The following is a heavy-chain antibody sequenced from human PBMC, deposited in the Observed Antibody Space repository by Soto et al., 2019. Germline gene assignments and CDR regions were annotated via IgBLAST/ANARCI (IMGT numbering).Heavy chain of an antibody. D-gene: IGHD5-18*01. CDR1: GYTLTNYG. V-gene: IGHV1-18*01. CDR3: APHTLDTGMPSGY. Sequence: QVQLVQSGAEVREPGASVKVSCKASGYTLTNYGVSWVRQAPGQGLEWMGWIGGYKGNTNYAQKLQGRVTLTTGTSTSTAYMELRSLRSDDTAVYYCAPHTLDTGMPSGYWGQGTLVTVSS. CDR2: IGGYKGNT. J-gene: IGHJ4*02.